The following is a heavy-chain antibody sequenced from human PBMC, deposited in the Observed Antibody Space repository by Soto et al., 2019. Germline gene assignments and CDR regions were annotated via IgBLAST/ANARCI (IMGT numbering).Heavy chain of an antibody. D-gene: IGHD6-13*01. J-gene: IGHJ6*02. CDR2: ISSSSSYI. CDR1: GFTFSSYS. CDR3: ARDPILNIIAAAGTLYGMDV. Sequence: GGSLRLSCAASGFTFSSYSMNWVRQAPGKGLEWVSSISSSSSYIYYADSVKGRFTISRDNAKNSLYLQMNSLRAEDTAVYYCARDPILNIIAAAGTLYGMDVWGQGTTVTVSS. V-gene: IGHV3-21*01.